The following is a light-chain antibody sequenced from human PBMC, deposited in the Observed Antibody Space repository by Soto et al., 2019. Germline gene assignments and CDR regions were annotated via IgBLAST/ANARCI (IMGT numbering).Light chain of an antibody. V-gene: IGLV2-14*01. CDR1: SRDVGTYNY. Sequence: QSALTQPASVSGSPGQLITISCTGTSRDVGTYNYVSWYQQHPGKAPKVMIYEVTYRPSGVSNRFSGSKYGNTASLTISGLQAEDEAEYYCSSYTGSSAIYLFGDATKVTV. CDR3: SSYTGSSAIYL. J-gene: IGLJ1*01. CDR2: EVT.